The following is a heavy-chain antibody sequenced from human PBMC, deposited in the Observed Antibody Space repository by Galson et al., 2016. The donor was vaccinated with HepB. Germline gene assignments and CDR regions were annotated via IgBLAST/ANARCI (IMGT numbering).Heavy chain of an antibody. CDR3: ARDLDIAIYYYYGVDV. J-gene: IGHJ6*02. Sequence: SLRLSCAASGFTFSNYWMSWVRQAPGKGLEWVANIKQDGSEKYYVDSVKGRFTISRDNAKKSLYLQMKSLRAEDTAVYYCARDLDIAIYYYYGVDVWGQGTTVTVSS. CDR1: GFTFSNYW. CDR2: IKQDGSEK. D-gene: IGHD5-18*01. V-gene: IGHV3-7*04.